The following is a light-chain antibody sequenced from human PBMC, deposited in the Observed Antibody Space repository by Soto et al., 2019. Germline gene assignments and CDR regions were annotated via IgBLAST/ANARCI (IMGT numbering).Light chain of an antibody. CDR2: EVI. CDR3: SSYAGSNNLV. J-gene: IGLJ2*01. V-gene: IGLV2-8*01. Sequence: QSALTQPPSASGSPGQSVTISCTGTSSDVGGYNYVSWYQHHPGKAPKLMIYEVIRRPSGVPDRFSGSKSGNTASLTVSGRQAEDQADYYCSSYAGSNNLVFGGGTKVTVL. CDR1: SSDVGGYNY.